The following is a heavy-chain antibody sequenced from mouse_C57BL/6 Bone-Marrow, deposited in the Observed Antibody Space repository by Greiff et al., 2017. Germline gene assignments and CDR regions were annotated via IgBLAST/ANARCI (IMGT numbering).Heavy chain of an antibody. D-gene: IGHD4-1*01. J-gene: IGHJ3*01. V-gene: IGHV1-15*01. CDR3: TSPHWAAWFAY. CDR1: GYTFTDYE. Sequence: VKLQQSGAELVRPGASVTLSCKASGYTFTDYEMHWVKQTPVHGLEWIGAIDPETGGTAYNQKFKGKAILTADKSSSTAYMELRSLTSEDSAVYYCTSPHWAAWFAYWGQGTLVTVSA. CDR2: IDPETGGT.